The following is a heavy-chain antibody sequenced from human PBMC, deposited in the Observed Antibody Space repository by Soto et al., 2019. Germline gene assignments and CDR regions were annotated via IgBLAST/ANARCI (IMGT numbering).Heavy chain of an antibody. J-gene: IGHJ4*02. CDR3: ARERGGYSSDF. Sequence: GGSLRLSCAASAFTFKNHWMHWVRQVPGKGPVWVSRINGDGSFTSYADAVKGRFTISRDNAKNTLYLQMNSLRAEDTAVYYCARERGGYSSDFWGQGTLVTVSS. V-gene: IGHV3-74*01. CDR2: INGDGSFT. D-gene: IGHD2-15*01. CDR1: AFTFKNHW.